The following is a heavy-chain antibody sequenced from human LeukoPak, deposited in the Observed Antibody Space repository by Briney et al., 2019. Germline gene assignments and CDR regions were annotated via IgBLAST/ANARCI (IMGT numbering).Heavy chain of an antibody. CDR3: ASPLLDY. Sequence: SETLSLTCAVYGGSFSGYYWSWIRQPPGKGLEWIGEINHSGSTNYNPPLKSRVTISVDTSKNQFSLKLSSVTAADTAVYYCASPLLDYWGQGTLVTVSS. CDR2: INHSGST. J-gene: IGHJ4*02. V-gene: IGHV4-34*01. D-gene: IGHD5/OR15-5a*01. CDR1: GGSFSGYY.